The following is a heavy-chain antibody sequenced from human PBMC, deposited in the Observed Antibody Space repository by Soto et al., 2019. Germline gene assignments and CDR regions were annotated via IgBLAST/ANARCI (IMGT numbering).Heavy chain of an antibody. Sequence: GGSLRLSCAASAFTFSTSSMYWVRQAPGKGLEWVSSISGSSTSIYYADSLRGRFTISRDNAKNSLYLQMNSLRAEDTAMYYCAKDNGYDAATLDYWGQGTLVTVSS. CDR2: ISGSSTSI. J-gene: IGHJ4*02. D-gene: IGHD5-12*01. CDR1: AFTFSTSS. V-gene: IGHV3-21*01. CDR3: AKDNGYDAATLDY.